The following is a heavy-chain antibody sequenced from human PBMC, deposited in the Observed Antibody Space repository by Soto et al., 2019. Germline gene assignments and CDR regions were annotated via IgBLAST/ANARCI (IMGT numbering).Heavy chain of an antibody. CDR2: VFYSGST. Sequence: SETLSLTCTVSGGSVSSSSYYWGWVPQPPGKGLEWIGSVFYSGSTYYNPSLESRVTISVDKSKNQFSLNLSSVTAADTAVYYCAIEGREYNAFDIWGQGTMVTVSS. D-gene: IGHD6-6*01. J-gene: IGHJ3*02. CDR1: GGSVSSSSYY. V-gene: IGHV4-39*07. CDR3: AIEGREYNAFDI.